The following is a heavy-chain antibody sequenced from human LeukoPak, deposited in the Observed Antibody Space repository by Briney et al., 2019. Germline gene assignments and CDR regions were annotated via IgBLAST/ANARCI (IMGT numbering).Heavy chain of an antibody. CDR2: ISSSSSYI. V-gene: IGHV3-21*01. J-gene: IGHJ4*02. D-gene: IGHD3-10*01. CDR3: ARDEGPLTMVRGAGEY. Sequence: PGGSLRLSCAASGFTLSTYTMNWVRQAPGKGLEWVSSISSSSSYIYYADSVKGRFTISRDNAKNSLYLQMNSLRAEDTAVYYCARDEGPLTMVRGAGEYWGQGTLVTVSS. CDR1: GFTLSTYT.